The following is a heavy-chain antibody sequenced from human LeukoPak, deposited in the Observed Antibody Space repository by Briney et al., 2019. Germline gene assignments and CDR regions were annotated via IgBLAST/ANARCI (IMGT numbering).Heavy chain of an antibody. CDR2: ISASGDST. V-gene: IGHV3-23*01. J-gene: IGHJ4*02. Sequence: GGSPRLSCAASGFTFSTYAMSWVRQAPGKGLRWVSAISASGDSTYYTDSVKGRFTISRDNSKDTLYLQMNSLRAEDTAVYYCAKIAGSSGYYPDYWGQGTLVTVSS. CDR1: GFTFSTYA. CDR3: AKIAGSSGYYPDY. D-gene: IGHD3-22*01.